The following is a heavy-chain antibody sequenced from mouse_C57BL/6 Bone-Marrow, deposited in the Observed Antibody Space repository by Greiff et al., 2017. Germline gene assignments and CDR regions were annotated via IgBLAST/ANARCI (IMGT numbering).Heavy chain of an antibody. Sequence: QVQLQQPGAELVKPGASVKLSCKASGYTFTSYWMHWVKQRPGRGLEWIGRIDPNSGGTKYTEKFKSKATLTVDKPSSTAYMQLSSLTSEDSAVYYCARAFYYDYGEGYAMDYWGQGTSVTVSS. CDR1: GYTFTSYW. D-gene: IGHD2-4*01. J-gene: IGHJ4*01. CDR3: ARAFYYDYGEGYAMDY. V-gene: IGHV1-72*01. CDR2: IDPNSGGT.